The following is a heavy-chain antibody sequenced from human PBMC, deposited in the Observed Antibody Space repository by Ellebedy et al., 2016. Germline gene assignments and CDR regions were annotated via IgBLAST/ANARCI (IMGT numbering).Heavy chain of an antibody. V-gene: IGHV1-18*01. CDR3: VRVGDYYDSGGYLTTHAFDV. CDR2: ISTHNGNT. CDR1: GYTFNTYA. J-gene: IGHJ3*01. D-gene: IGHD3-22*01. Sequence: ASVKVSCKASGYTFNTYAISWVRQVPGQGLEWLGWISTHNGNTDYAQNFQDRVTMPTDTSTTTASMELRSLRSDDPAVYYCVRVGDYYDSGGYLTTHAFDVWGQGTIVTVSS.